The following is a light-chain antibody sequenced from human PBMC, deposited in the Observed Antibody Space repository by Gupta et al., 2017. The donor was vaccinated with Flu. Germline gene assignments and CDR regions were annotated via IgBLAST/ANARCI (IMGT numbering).Light chain of an antibody. CDR1: TLSNQY. J-gene: IGLJ2*01. V-gene: IGLV3-25*03. Sequence: ELPHPPLLSVSPGQTARLTCSGDTLSNQYSYWYQQKPGQAPVLVIYKDTESPSGAPERFSGSSSGTTVTLTISGVQAEDEAAYYCQSADSTGTYVVFGGGTKLTVL. CDR2: KDT. CDR3: QSADSTGTYVV.